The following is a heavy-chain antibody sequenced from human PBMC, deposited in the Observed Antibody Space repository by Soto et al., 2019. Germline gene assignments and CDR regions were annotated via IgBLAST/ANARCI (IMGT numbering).Heavy chain of an antibody. CDR2: IWFDGSNK. CDR1: GFSFSSYT. V-gene: IGHV3-33*01. Sequence: HPGGSLRLSCAASGFSFSSYTMHWVRQAPGKGLEWLALIWFDGSNKYYADSVKDRFTISRDNSKNTLYLQMNSLRAEDTAVYYCARDLGYNYGHPFDYWGQGTLVTVSS. J-gene: IGHJ4*02. D-gene: IGHD5-18*01. CDR3: ARDLGYNYGHPFDY.